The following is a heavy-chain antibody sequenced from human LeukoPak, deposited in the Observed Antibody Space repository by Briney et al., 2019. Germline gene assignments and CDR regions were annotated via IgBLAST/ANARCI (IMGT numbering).Heavy chain of an antibody. CDR2: INTNTGNP. CDR3: ARAQITFGGVIVIPDAFDI. CDR1: GYTFTSYA. V-gene: IGHV7-4-1*02. J-gene: IGHJ3*02. D-gene: IGHD3-16*02. Sequence: ASVKVSCKASGYTFTSYAMHWVRQAPGQGLEWRGWINTNTGNPMYAQGFTGRFVFSLDASVSTAYLQISSLKAEDTAVYYCARAQITFGGVIVIPDAFDIWGQGTMVTVSS.